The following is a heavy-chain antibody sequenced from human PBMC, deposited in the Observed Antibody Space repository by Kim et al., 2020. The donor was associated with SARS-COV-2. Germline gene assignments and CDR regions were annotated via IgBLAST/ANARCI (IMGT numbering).Heavy chain of an antibody. CDR3: LKEDRHLLTG. D-gene: IGHD2-15*01. J-gene: IGHJ4*02. CDR2: IFHSGST. V-gene: IGHV4-38-2*02. Sequence: SETLSLTCSVSGYSISSGYHWGWIRQSPGQGLEWIGSIFHSGSTYYNPSLKTRVIISVDTSKNHLSLKLSSVTAADTSVYFCLKEDRHLLTGWGQGIWVTVSS. CDR1: GYSISSGYH.